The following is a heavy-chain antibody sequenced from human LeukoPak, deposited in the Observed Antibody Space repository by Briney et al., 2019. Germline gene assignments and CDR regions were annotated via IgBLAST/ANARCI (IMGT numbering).Heavy chain of an antibody. CDR3: ARVGGSSDFDY. V-gene: IGHV3-74*01. J-gene: IGHJ4*02. D-gene: IGHD3-10*01. Sequence: GGSLRLSCAASGFTFSPSWMHWARKAQGKGLVWVSLIDTDGSSTPYADSVKGRFTISRDNAKNTLYLQMNSLRAEDTAVYYCARVGGSSDFDYWGQGTLVTVSS. CDR1: GFTFSPSW. CDR2: IDTDGSST.